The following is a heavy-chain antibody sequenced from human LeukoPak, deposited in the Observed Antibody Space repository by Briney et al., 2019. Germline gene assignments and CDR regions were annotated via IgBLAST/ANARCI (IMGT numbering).Heavy chain of an antibody. J-gene: IGHJ4*02. D-gene: IGHD2-2*01. CDR1: GFDFSNYA. Sequence: GGSLRLSCAASGFDFSNYAMTWVRRAPGKGLEWVSAVTGTSSKTNYADSEKGRFTISRDNSKNMLYLDMNNLRVEDTAIYYCAKDRSSTTSCSNYWGRGTLVTVSS. V-gene: IGHV3-23*01. CDR2: VTGTSSKT. CDR3: AKDRSSTTSCSNY.